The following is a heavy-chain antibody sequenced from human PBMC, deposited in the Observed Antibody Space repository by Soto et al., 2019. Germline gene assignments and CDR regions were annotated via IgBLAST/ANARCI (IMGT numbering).Heavy chain of an antibody. D-gene: IGHD5-12*01. CDR3: ARGPRYSGYEFDY. CDR1: GYTFTGYD. CDR2: INPNSGGT. J-gene: IGHJ4*02. V-gene: IGHV1-2*04. Sequence: GASVKVSCKASGYTFTGYDMHWVRQAPGQGLEWMGWINPNSGGTNYAQKFQGWVTMTRDTSISTAYMELSRLRSDDTAVYYCARGPRYSGYEFDYWGQGTLVTVSS.